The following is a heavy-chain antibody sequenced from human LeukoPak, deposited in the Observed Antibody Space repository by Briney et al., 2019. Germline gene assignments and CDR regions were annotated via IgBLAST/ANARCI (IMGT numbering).Heavy chain of an antibody. D-gene: IGHD1-26*01. J-gene: IGHJ5*02. Sequence: SETLSLTCTVSGGSVSGYYWTWIRQPPGKGLEWIAFGYNSGSTTYNPSLKSRVTMSVDTSKKQISLTLNSVTAADTAVYYCARDIGGSFREGYNWFDPWGPGILVTVSS. CDR1: GGSVSGYY. CDR3: ARDIGGSFREGYNWFDP. CDR2: GYNSGST. V-gene: IGHV4-59*02.